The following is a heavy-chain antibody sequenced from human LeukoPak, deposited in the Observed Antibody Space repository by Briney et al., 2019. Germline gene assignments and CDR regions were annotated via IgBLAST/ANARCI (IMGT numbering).Heavy chain of an antibody. CDR3: ARFSYGYSFDY. CDR1: GGSFSGYY. CDR2: INHSGST. V-gene: IGHV4-34*01. J-gene: IGHJ4*02. Sequence: SETLSLTCAVYGGSFSGYYWSWIRQPPGKGLEWIGEINHSGSTNYNPSLKSRVTMSVDTSKNQFSLKLSSVTAADTAVYYCARFSYGYSFDYWGQGTLVTVSS. D-gene: IGHD5-18*01.